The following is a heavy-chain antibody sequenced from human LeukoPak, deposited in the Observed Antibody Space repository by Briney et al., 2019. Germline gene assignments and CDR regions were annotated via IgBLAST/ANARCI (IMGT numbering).Heavy chain of an antibody. D-gene: IGHD1-26*01. CDR2: ISYDGYTK. V-gene: IGHV3-30-3*01. J-gene: IGHJ4*02. Sequence: TGRSLRLSCAASGFTFRNFHMHWVRQSPGKGLEWVTVISYDGYTKNYADVEERRFTISRDSTENTLYLQMNRLRVQDTAMYYCARDPIVGALDFFVFWGEGSLVTVS. CDR1: GFTFRNFH. CDR3: ARDPIVGALDFFVF.